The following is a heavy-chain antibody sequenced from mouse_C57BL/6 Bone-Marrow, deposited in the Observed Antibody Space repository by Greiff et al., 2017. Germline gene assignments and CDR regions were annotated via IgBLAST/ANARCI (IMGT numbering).Heavy chain of an antibody. J-gene: IGHJ2*01. CDR1: GYTFTDYT. Sequence: VQLQQSGADLARPGASVKMSCKASGYTFTDYTMNWVNQRPGQGLEWIAYINPGSGSTKYHEKFKGKATVTADKASSTAYMQLSSLTSEDSACYYGAMGVLLCDYWGKGTIRTVSS. V-gene: IGHV1-4*01. CDR2: INPGSGST. D-gene: IGHD1-1*02. CDR3: AMGVLLCDY.